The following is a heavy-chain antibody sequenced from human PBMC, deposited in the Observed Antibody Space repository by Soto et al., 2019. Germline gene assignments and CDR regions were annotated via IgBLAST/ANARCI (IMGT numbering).Heavy chain of an antibody. CDR3: ARVRRSSSWFEYFQH. D-gene: IGHD6-13*01. CDR2: ISGGGTTI. Sequence: QVQLVESGGGLVKPGGSLRLSCAASGFTFSNYYMSWIRQAPGKGLEGVSYISGGGTTIYYADSVKGRFTISRDNAKNSLYLQMSILRAEDTAVYYCARVRRSSSWFEYFQHWGQGTLVTVSS. CDR1: GFTFSNYY. V-gene: IGHV3-11*01. J-gene: IGHJ1*01.